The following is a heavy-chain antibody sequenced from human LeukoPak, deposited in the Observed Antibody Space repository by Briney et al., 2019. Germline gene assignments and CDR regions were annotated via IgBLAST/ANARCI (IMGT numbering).Heavy chain of an antibody. CDR3: VAMVICSSTSCYTGFDY. J-gene: IGHJ4*02. V-gene: IGHV1-24*01. CDR1: GYTLTELS. Sequence: ASVKVSCKVSGYTLTELSMHWVRQAPGKGLEWMGGFDPEDGETIYAQKFQGRVTMTEDTSTDTAYMELSSLRSEDTAVYYCVAMVICSSTSCYTGFDYWGQGTLVTVSS. D-gene: IGHD2-2*02. CDR2: FDPEDGET.